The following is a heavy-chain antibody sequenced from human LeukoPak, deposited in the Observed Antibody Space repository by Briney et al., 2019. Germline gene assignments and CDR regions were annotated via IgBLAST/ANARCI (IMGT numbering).Heavy chain of an antibody. V-gene: IGHV3-7*01. Sequence: GGSLRLSCTASGFTFSGAWMTWVRQAPGKGLEWVANIREDGTEKNYVDSVKGRSAISRDNAKNSLFLQMSNLRDDDAAIYYCARHVGISFWGQGTLVTVSS. CDR1: GFTFSGAW. CDR3: ARHVGISF. CDR2: IREDGTEK. D-gene: IGHD7-27*01. J-gene: IGHJ4*02.